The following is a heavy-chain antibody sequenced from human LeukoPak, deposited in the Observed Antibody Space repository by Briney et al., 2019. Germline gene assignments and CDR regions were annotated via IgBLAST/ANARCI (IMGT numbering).Heavy chain of an antibody. CDR3: AKSRPYQLLSDYFDY. CDR2: ISGSGGST. J-gene: IGHJ4*02. CDR1: GFTFSSYA. Sequence: GGSLRLSRAASGFTFSSYAMSWVRQAPGKGLEWVSAISGSGGSTYYADSVKGRFTISRDNSKNTLYLQMNSLRAEDTAVYYCAKSRPYQLLSDYFDYWGQGTLVTVSS. D-gene: IGHD2-2*01. V-gene: IGHV3-23*01.